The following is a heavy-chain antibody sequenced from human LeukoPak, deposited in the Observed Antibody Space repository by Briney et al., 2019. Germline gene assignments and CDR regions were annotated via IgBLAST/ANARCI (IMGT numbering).Heavy chain of an antibody. J-gene: IGHJ4*02. V-gene: IGHV4-34*01. CDR1: GGSISGYY. D-gene: IGHD2-15*01. Sequence: KPSETLSLTCAVYGGSISGYYWSWIRQTPGKGLEWIGEIDHGGSTNYNPSLKSRVTISVDTSKKQFSLKLYSVAVADTAVYYCARGEDIEAAGTAYWGQETLVTVSS. CDR3: ARGEDIEAAGTAY. CDR2: IDHGGST.